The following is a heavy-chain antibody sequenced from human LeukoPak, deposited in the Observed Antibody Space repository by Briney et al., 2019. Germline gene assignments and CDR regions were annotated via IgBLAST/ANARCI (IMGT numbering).Heavy chain of an antibody. CDR2: INHSGST. CDR1: GGSFSGYY. V-gene: IGHV4-34*01. Sequence: PSETLSLTCAVYGGSFSGYYWSWIRQPPGKGLEWIGEINHSGSTNYNPSLKRRVTISVDTSKNQFSLKLSSVTAADTAVYYCGGGGYSSGWYADYWGQGTLVTVSS. J-gene: IGHJ4*02. D-gene: IGHD6-19*01. CDR3: GGGGYSSGWYADY.